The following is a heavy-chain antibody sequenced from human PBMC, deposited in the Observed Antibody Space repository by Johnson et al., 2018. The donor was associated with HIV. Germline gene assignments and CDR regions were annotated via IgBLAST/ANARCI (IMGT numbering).Heavy chain of an antibody. CDR2: ISWNSGSI. CDR3: AKDIDELLWFIDGFGI. V-gene: IGHV3-9*01. J-gene: IGHJ3*02. D-gene: IGHD3-10*01. Sequence: VQLVESGGGFVQPGRSLRLSCAASGFTFDDYAMHWVRQAPGKGLEWVSGISWNSGSIGYADSVKGRFTISRDNAKNSLYLQMNSLRAEDTALYYCAKDIDELLWFIDGFGIWGQGTLVTVSS. CDR1: GFTFDDYA.